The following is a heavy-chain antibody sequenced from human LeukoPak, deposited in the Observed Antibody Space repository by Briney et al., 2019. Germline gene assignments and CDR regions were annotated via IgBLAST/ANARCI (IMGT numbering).Heavy chain of an antibody. Sequence: GGTLRLSCAASGFTFSSYGMSWVRQAPGKGLEWVSAISGGGDSTYYADSVKGRFIISRDNSKNTLSLQMNSLRVEDTATYYCARDLAWGAFDYWGQGTLVTVSS. CDR3: ARDLAWGAFDY. J-gene: IGHJ4*02. CDR1: GFTFSSYG. CDR2: ISGGGDST. D-gene: IGHD7-27*01. V-gene: IGHV3-23*01.